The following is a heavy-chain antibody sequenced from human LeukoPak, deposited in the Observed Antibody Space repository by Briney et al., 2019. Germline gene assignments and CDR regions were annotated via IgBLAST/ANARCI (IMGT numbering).Heavy chain of an antibody. J-gene: IGHJ6*02. Sequence: SSETQSLTCAVYGGSFSGYYWSWIRQPPGKGLEWIGEINHSGSTNYNPSLKSRVTISVDTSKNQFSLKLSSVTAADTAVYYCARMPAVYCSGGSCLFTGFLYYYYGMDVWGQGTTVTVSS. CDR2: INHSGST. CDR3: ARMPAVYCSGGSCLFTGFLYYYYGMDV. V-gene: IGHV4-34*01. CDR1: GGSFSGYY. D-gene: IGHD2-15*01.